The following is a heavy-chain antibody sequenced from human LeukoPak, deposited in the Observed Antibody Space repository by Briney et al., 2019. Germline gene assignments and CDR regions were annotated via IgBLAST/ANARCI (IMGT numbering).Heavy chain of an antibody. CDR1: GFTFSSYW. CDR2: IKQDGSEK. D-gene: IGHD3-10*01. J-gene: IGHJ4*02. CDR3: ARGRGSGSYYNPY. V-gene: IGHV3-7*01. Sequence: GGSLRLSCAASGFTFSSYWMSWVRQAPGKGLEWVANIKQDGSEKYYVDSVKGRFTISRDNAKNSLYLQMNSLRAEDTAVYYCARGRGSGSYYNPYWGQGTLVTVSS.